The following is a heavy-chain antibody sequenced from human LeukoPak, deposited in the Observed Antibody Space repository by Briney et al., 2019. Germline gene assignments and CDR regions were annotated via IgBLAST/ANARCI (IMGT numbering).Heavy chain of an antibody. CDR3: ARMEEGLGYCRGSGCYWLDP. CDR1: GGSINNYY. Sequence: NPSETLSLTCTVSGGSINNYYWTWIRQPPGKGLESIGFIYYSGRTIYNPSFESRVTISVDTSMNRFSLKLNSVTAADTAVYYCARMEEGLGYCRGSGCYWLDPWGQGTLVTVSS. V-gene: IGHV4-59*01. CDR2: IYYSGRT. J-gene: IGHJ5*02. D-gene: IGHD2-2*01.